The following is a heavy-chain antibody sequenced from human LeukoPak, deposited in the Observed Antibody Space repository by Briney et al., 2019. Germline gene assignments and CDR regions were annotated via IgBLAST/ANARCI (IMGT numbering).Heavy chain of an antibody. CDR1: GGSISSYY. CDR3: ARENSGSYREFDY. CDR2: IYTSGST. Sequence: SETLSLTCTVSGGSISSYYWSWIRQLAGKGLEWIGRIYTSGSTNYNASLKSRVSMSVDTSKNQFSLKLSSVTAADTAVFYCARENSGSYREFDYWGQGTLVTVSS. J-gene: IGHJ4*02. D-gene: IGHD1-26*01. V-gene: IGHV4-4*07.